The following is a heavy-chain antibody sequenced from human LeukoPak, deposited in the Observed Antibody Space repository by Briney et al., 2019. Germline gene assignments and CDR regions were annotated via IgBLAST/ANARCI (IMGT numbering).Heavy chain of an antibody. Sequence: PSETLSLTCTVSGGSISYYYWSWIRQPPGKGLEWIGYIYYSGSTTYNPSLKSRVTISVDTSKNQFSLKLTSVTAADTAVYYCARDLGYCSSASCRYFENWGQGTLVTVSS. V-gene: IGHV4-59*12. CDR3: ARDLGYCSSASCRYFEN. CDR1: GGSISYYY. D-gene: IGHD2-2*01. CDR2: IYYSGST. J-gene: IGHJ4*02.